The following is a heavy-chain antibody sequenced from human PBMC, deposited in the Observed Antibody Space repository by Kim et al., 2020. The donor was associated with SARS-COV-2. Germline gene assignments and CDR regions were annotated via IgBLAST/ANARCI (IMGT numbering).Heavy chain of an antibody. Sequence: VKGRFTSSRDDSKNTLYLQMNSLKTEDTAVYYCTTDRGLLRFLEWLTLDYWGQGTLVTVSS. V-gene: IGHV3-15*01. D-gene: IGHD3-3*01. CDR3: TTDRGLLRFLEWLTLDY. J-gene: IGHJ4*02.